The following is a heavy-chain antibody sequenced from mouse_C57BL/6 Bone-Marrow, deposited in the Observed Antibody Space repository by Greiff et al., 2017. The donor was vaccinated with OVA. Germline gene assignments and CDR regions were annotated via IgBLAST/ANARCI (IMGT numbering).Heavy chain of an antibody. CDR2: IWSGGST. CDR3: ARIYYDYPGLYFDY. D-gene: IGHD2-4*01. J-gene: IGHJ2*01. CDR1: GFSLTSYG. V-gene: IGHV2-2*01. Sequence: VQLQQSGPGLVQPSQSLSITCTVSGFSLTSYGVHWVRQSPGQGLEWLGVIWSGGSTAYNAAFISSLSISKDNSKSQVFFKMNSLQADDTAIYYCARIYYDYPGLYFDYWGQGTTLTVSS.